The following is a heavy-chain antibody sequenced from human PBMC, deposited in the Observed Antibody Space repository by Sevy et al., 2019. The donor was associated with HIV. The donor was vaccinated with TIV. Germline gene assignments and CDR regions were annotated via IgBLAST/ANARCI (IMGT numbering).Heavy chain of an antibody. CDR1: GFTFSNYG. D-gene: IGHD6-19*01. CDR3: ARESGSGWYVDS. V-gene: IGHV3-33*08. CDR2: IFSDGNYQ. J-gene: IGHJ4*02. Sequence: GGSLRLSCSTFGFTFSNYGMHWVRQAPGRGLEWVAAIFSDGNYQYYADSVKGRVTISRDNSKKTLYLQMSSLRADDTAMYYCARESGSGWYVDSWGRGTLVTVSS.